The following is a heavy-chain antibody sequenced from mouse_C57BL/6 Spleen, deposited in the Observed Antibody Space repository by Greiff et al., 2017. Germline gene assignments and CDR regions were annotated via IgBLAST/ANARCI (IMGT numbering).Heavy chain of an antibody. CDR3: AREGDGRGYFDV. Sequence: QVQLQQPGAELVKPGASVKLSCKASGYTFTSYWMHWVKQRPGQGLEWIGMIHPNSGSTNYNEKFKSKATLTVDKSSSTAYMQLSSLTSEDSAVYYCAREGDGRGYFDVWGTGTTVTVSS. D-gene: IGHD1-1*01. CDR2: IHPNSGST. CDR1: GYTFTSYW. J-gene: IGHJ1*03. V-gene: IGHV1-64*01.